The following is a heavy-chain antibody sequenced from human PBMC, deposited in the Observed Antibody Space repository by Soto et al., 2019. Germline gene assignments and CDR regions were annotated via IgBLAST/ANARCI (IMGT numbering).Heavy chain of an antibody. V-gene: IGHV4-59*01. CDR1: DVSIITYY. CDR2: IYYSGST. CDR3: ARVLLEAPGWFDP. J-gene: IGHJ5*02. D-gene: IGHD3-16*01. Sequence: PADTLSLTCAFSDVSIITYYCNWIRQPPGKGLEWIGYIYYSGSTNYNPSLKSRVTISVDTSKNQFSLKLSSVTAADTAVYYCARVLLEAPGWFDPWGQGTWVTVS.